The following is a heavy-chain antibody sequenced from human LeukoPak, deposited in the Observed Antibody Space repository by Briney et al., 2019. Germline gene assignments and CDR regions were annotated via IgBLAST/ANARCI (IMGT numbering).Heavy chain of an antibody. J-gene: IGHJ4*02. CDR3: ARDRGYLLFDY. CDR2: IYYSGST. Sequence: SETLSLTCTVSGGSISSYYWSWIRQPPGKGLEWIGYIYYSGSTNYNPSLKSRVTISVETSKNQFSLKLSSVTAADTAVYYCARDRGYLLFDYWGQGTLVTVSS. D-gene: IGHD5-18*01. CDR1: GGSISSYY. V-gene: IGHV4-59*01.